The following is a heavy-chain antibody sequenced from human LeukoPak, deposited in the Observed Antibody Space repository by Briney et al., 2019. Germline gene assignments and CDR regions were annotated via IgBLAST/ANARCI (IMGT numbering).Heavy chain of an antibody. CDR1: GDSISSYY. Sequence: PSETLSLTCTVSGDSISSYYWSWIRQPPGKGLKWIGYIYYSGSTNYNPSLKSRVTISVDTSKNQFSLKLSSVTAADTAVYFCARHTNRLDAFDIWGQGTMVTVSS. V-gene: IGHV4-59*08. D-gene: IGHD3-3*01. CDR2: IYYSGST. CDR3: ARHTNRLDAFDI. J-gene: IGHJ3*02.